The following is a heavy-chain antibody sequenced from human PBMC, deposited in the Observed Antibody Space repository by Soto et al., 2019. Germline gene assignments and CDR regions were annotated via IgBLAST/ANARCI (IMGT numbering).Heavy chain of an antibody. V-gene: IGHV4-30-4*01. CDR3: ARGGTEHYYDSSGYYYLPPFDY. CDR2: IYYSGST. D-gene: IGHD3-22*01. Sequence: PSETLSLTCTVSGGSISSGDYYWSWIRQPPGKGLEWIGYIYYSGSTYYNPSLKSRVTISVDTSKNQFSLKLSSVTAADTAVYYCARGGTEHYYDSSGYYYLPPFDYWGQGTLVTVSS. CDR1: GGSISSGDYY. J-gene: IGHJ4*02.